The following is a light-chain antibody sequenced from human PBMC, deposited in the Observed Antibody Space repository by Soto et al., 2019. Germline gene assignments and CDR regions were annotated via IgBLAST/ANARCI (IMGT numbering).Light chain of an antibody. V-gene: IGKV3-20*01. CDR3: QQYGSSPRT. Sequence: EIVLTQSPGTLSLSPGERATLSCRASQSVSSSYLVWYQQKPGQAPRLLIYGASSRATGIQDRFSGSGPGTDFTRTISRLEPEDFSVYYCQQYGSSPRTFGQGTKVEIK. CDR2: GAS. CDR1: QSVSSSY. J-gene: IGKJ1*01.